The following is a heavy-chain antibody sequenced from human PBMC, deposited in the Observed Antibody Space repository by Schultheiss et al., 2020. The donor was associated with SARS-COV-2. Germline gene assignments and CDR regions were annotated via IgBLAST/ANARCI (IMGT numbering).Heavy chain of an antibody. V-gene: IGHV3-64*04. J-gene: IGHJ4*02. CDR1: GFTFSSYA. Sequence: GGSLRLSCSASGFTFSSYAMHWVRQAPGKGLEYVSAISSNGGSTYYADSVKGRFTISRDNSKNTLYLQMNSLRAEDTAVYYCAKDILVVGATIVYWGQGTLVTVSS. CDR2: ISSNGGST. D-gene: IGHD1-26*01. CDR3: AKDILVVGATIVY.